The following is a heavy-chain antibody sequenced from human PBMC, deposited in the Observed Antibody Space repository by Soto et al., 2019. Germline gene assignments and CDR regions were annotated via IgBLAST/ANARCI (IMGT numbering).Heavy chain of an antibody. V-gene: IGHV3-23*01. CDR1: GFIFSSYA. D-gene: IGHD6-19*01. Sequence: EVQLLESGGGLVQPGGSLRLSCAASGFIFSSYAMSWVRQAPGKGLEWVSAISGSGTTAYYADSVKGRFTFSRDNSKKTMYLQMNSLRAEDTAVYYCEKTTDGWFSAFEIWGQGTLVTVSS. CDR3: EKTTDGWFSAFEI. J-gene: IGHJ3*02. CDR2: ISGSGTTA.